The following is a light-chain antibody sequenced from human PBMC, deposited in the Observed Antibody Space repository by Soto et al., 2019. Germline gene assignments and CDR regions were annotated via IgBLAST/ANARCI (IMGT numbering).Light chain of an antibody. CDR2: DAS. V-gene: IGKV1-33*01. CDR3: QQYDNLPLT. J-gene: IGKJ4*01. CDR1: QDISNY. Sequence: IPMPQSPSSMSASVGDRVTITCQASQDISNYLNWYQQKPGKAPKLLIYDASNLETGVPSRFSGSGSGTDFTFTISSLQPEDIATYCCQQYDNLPLTFGGGTKVEIK.